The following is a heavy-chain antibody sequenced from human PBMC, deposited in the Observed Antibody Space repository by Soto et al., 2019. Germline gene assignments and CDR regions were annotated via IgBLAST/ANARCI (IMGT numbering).Heavy chain of an antibody. CDR3: ASRVGQMGATGRAFGI. D-gene: IGHD1-26*01. J-gene: IGHJ3*02. CDR1: GYTLTELS. Sequence: EASVKVSCKVSGYTLTELSMHWVRQAPGKGLEWMGGVDPEDGETIYAQKFQGRVTMTEDTSTDTAYMELSSLRSEDTAVYYCASRVGQMGATGRAFGIWGEGTMVTVAS. CDR2: VDPEDGET. V-gene: IGHV1-24*01.